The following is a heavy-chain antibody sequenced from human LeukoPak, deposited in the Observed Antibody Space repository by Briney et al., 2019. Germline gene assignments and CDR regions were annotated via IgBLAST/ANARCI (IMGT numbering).Heavy chain of an antibody. CDR1: GFTFSSYA. J-gene: IGHJ4*02. CDR2: ISGSGGRT. Sequence: PGGSLRLSCAASGFTFSSYAMSWVRQAPGKGLECVSAISGSGGRTFYADSVKGRFSISRDTSKNTLYLQMNSPRAEDTAVYSCAKSPTSWIKLWFYVDYWGQGTLVTVSS. V-gene: IGHV3-23*01. CDR3: AKSPTSWIKLWFYVDY. D-gene: IGHD5-18*01.